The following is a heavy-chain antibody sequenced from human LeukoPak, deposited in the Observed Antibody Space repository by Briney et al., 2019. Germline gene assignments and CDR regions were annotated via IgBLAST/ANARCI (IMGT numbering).Heavy chain of an antibody. V-gene: IGHV5-51*01. J-gene: IGHJ4*02. CDR1: GYSFSNYW. Sequence: GESLKISCKGSGYSFSNYWIGWVRQIPGKGLEWMGIIYPGDSDTRYSPSFQGQVTISADKSIRTAYLQWSSLKASDTAMYYCARGFGEFRFDYWGQGTLVTVSS. CDR3: ARGFGEFRFDY. CDR2: IYPGDSDT. D-gene: IGHD3-10*01.